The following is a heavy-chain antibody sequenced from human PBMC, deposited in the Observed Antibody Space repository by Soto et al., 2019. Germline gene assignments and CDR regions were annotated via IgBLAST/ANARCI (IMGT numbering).Heavy chain of an antibody. CDR2: INPSGGST. V-gene: IGHV1-46*01. D-gene: IGHD6-6*01. CDR3: ARDPNPYSSSSRPNH. CDR1: GYTFTSYY. Sequence: ASVKVSCKASGYTFTSYYMHWVRQAPGQGLEWMGIINPSGGSTSYAQKFQGRVTMTRDTSTSTVYMELSSLRSEGTAVYYCARDPNPYSSSSRPNHWGQGTLVTVSS. J-gene: IGHJ4*02.